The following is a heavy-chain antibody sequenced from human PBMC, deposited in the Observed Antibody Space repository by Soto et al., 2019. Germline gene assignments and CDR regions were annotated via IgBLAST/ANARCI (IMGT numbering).Heavy chain of an antibody. CDR1: GFTFSDHY. V-gene: IGHV3-72*01. CDR2: TRNKANSYTT. CDR3: AREGPRIGGWYDY. Sequence: GGSLRLSCAASGFTFSDHYMDWVRQAPGKGLEWVGRTRNKANSYTTEYAASVKGRFTISRDDSKNSLYLQMNSLKTEDTAVYYCAREGPRIGGWYDYWGQGTLVTVSS. D-gene: IGHD6-19*01. J-gene: IGHJ4*02.